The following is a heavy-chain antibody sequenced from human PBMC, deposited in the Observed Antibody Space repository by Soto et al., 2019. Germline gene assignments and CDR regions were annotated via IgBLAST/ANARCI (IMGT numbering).Heavy chain of an antibody. V-gene: IGHV4-34*01. CDR2: INHSGST. Sequence: PSETLSLTCAVYGGSFSGYYWSWIRQPPGKGLEWIGEINHSGSTNYNPSLKSRVTISVDTSKNQFSLKLSSVTAADTAVYYCARVPYSSNWDYYYGMDVWGPGTTVTVSS. CDR1: GGSFSGYY. D-gene: IGHD6-13*01. J-gene: IGHJ6*02. CDR3: ARVPYSSNWDYYYGMDV.